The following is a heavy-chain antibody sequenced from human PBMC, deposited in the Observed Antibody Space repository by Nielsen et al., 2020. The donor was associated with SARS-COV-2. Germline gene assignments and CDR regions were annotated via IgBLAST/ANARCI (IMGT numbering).Heavy chain of an antibody. V-gene: IGHV1-2*06. J-gene: IGHJ6*02. CDR2: INPNSGGT. D-gene: IGHD6-13*01. CDR3: ARGMNGIAAAQHYYYGMDV. Sequence: WVRQAPGQGLEWMGRINPNSGGTNYAQKFQGRVTMTRDTSISKAYMELSRLRSDDTAVYYCARGMNGIAAAQHYYYGMDVWGQGTTVTVSS.